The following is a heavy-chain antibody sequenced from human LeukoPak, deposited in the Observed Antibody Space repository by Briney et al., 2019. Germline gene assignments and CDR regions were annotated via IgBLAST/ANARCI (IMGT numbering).Heavy chain of an antibody. Sequence: GASVKVSCKASGYTSISYGISWVRQAPGQGLEWMGWISVYNGNTNYAQKLQGRVTMTTDTSTSTAYMELRSLRSDDTAVYYCAKNKTIDGMDVWGQGTTVTVSS. CDR3: AKNKTIDGMDV. CDR2: ISVYNGNT. CDR1: GYTSISYG. J-gene: IGHJ6*02. D-gene: IGHD1-7*01. V-gene: IGHV1-18*01.